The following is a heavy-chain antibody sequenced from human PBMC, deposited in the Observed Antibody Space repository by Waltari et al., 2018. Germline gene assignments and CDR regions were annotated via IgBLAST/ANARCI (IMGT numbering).Heavy chain of an antibody. CDR2: LSGSGGST. CDR3: ATPWGMVPAFDI. CDR1: GFRFSSHA. V-gene: IGHV3-23*01. Sequence: EMHLLESGGGLVQPGGSLRLSCAASGFRFSSHAMRWSRQAPGKGLEWVSALSGSGGSTYYADSVKGRFTISRDNSKNTLYLQMNSLRSEDTAVYYCATPWGMVPAFDIWGQGTMVTVSS. J-gene: IGHJ3*02. D-gene: IGHD3-10*01.